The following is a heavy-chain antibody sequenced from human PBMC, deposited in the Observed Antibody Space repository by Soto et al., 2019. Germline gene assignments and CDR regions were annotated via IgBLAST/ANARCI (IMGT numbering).Heavy chain of an antibody. CDR1: GFTFSSYA. J-gene: IGHJ3*02. D-gene: IGHD3-22*01. Sequence: GGSLRLSCAASGFTFSSYAMSWVRQAPGKGLEWVSGISGSGTTMYYVDSVKGRFTISRDNAKNTLYLQMNSLRAEDTAVYYCAKVQPWRYYYDTSGYYAPDAFDIWGQGTMVTVSS. CDR2: ISGSGTTM. V-gene: IGHV3-23*01. CDR3: AKVQPWRYYYDTSGYYAPDAFDI.